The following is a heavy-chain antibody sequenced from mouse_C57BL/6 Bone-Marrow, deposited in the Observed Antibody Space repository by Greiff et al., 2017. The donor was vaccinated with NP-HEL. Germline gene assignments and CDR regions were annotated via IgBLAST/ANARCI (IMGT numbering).Heavy chain of an antibody. CDR3: ARDPITTDY. CDR1: GYTFTSYW. CDR2: IDPSDSYT. J-gene: IGHJ2*01. Sequence: QVQLQQPGAELVKPGASVKLSCKASGYTFTSYWMQWVKQRHGQGLEWIGEIDPSDSYTNYNQKFKGQATLTVDQSSSTAYMQLSSLTSEDSAVYYCARDPITTDYWGQGTTLTVSS. D-gene: IGHD1-1*01. V-gene: IGHV1-50*01.